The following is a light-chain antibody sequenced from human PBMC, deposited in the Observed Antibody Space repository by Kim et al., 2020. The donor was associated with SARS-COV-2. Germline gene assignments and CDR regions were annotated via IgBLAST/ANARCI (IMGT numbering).Light chain of an antibody. CDR1: NIGSKN. Sequence: SYELTQPPSVSVAPGRTARITCGGNNIGSKNVYWYQQRPGQAPVLVIYYDSDRPSGIPERFSGSNSGNTATLTINRVEAGDEADYYCQVWDRSSDHYVFGTGTKVTVL. J-gene: IGLJ1*01. V-gene: IGLV3-21*04. CDR3: QVWDRSSDHYV. CDR2: YDS.